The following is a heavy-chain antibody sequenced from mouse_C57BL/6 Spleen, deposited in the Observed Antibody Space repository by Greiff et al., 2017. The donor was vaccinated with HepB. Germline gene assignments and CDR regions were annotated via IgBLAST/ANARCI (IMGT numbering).Heavy chain of an antibody. CDR2: IYPGSGST. V-gene: IGHV1-55*01. D-gene: IGHD1-1*01. CDR1: GYTFTSYW. CDR3: ARSRRDYGSSYGYFDV. Sequence: VQLQQPGAELVKPGASVKMSCKASGYTFTSYWITWVKQRPGQGLEWIGDIYPGSGSTNYNEKFKSKATLTVDTSSSTAYMQLSSLTSEDSAVYYCARSRRDYGSSYGYFDVWGTGTTVTVSS. J-gene: IGHJ1*03.